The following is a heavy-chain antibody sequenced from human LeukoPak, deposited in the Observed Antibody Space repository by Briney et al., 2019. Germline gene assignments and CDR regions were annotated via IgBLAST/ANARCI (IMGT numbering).Heavy chain of an antibody. CDR3: ARDKAGYSYGSNFDY. V-gene: IGHV1-18*04. CDR2: ISAYNGNT. J-gene: IGHJ4*02. Sequence: ASVKVSCKASGYTFTSYYMHWVRQAPGQGLEWMGWISAYNGNTNYAQKLQGRVTMTTDTSTSTAYMELRSPRSDDTAVYYCARDKAGYSYGSNFDYWGQGTLVTVSS. D-gene: IGHD5-18*01. CDR1: GYTFTSYY.